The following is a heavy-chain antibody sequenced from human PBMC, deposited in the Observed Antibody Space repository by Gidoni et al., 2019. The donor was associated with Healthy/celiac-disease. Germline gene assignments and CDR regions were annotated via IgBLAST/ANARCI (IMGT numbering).Heavy chain of an antibody. CDR2: ISGSGGST. V-gene: IGHV3-23*01. Sequence: EVQLLESGGGVVQPGGSLRLSCAASGFTFSSYAMSWVRQAPGKGLEWVSAISGSGGSTYYADSVKGRFTISRDNSKNTLYLQMNSLRAEDTAVYYCAILWFGEPLGFDYWGQGTLVTVSS. J-gene: IGHJ4*02. CDR3: AILWFGEPLGFDY. CDR1: GFTFSSYA. D-gene: IGHD3-10*01.